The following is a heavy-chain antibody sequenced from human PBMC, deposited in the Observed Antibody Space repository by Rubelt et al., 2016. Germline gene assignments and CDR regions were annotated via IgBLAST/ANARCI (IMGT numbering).Heavy chain of an antibody. Sequence: QVQLQESGPGLVKPSETLSLTCTVSGGSISSYYWSWIRQPPGKGLAWIGYIYYSGSTYYNPSLKSVVTILVDTSKNQFSLKLSSVTAADTAVYYCARDLAVTTYYYYYGMDVWGQGTTVTVSS. CDR3: ARDLAVTTYYYYYGMDV. D-gene: IGHD4-17*01. V-gene: IGHV4-59*12. J-gene: IGHJ6*02. CDR2: IYYSGST. CDR1: GGSISSYY.